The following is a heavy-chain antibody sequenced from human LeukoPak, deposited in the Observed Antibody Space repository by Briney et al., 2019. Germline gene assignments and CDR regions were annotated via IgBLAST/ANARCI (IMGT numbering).Heavy chain of an antibody. J-gene: IGHJ4*02. CDR2: ISSSGSTI. D-gene: IGHD2-15*01. Sequence: GGSLRLSCAASGFAFRTYEMNWVRQAPGKGLEWVSYISSSGSTIYYADSVKGRFTISRDNAKNSLYLQMNSLRAEDTAVYYCARGYCSGGSCYFDYWGQGTLVTVSS. CDR1: GFAFRTYE. V-gene: IGHV3-48*03. CDR3: ARGYCSGGSCYFDY.